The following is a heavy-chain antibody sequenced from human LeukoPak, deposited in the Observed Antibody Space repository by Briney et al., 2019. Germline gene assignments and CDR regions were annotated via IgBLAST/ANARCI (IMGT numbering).Heavy chain of an antibody. D-gene: IGHD2-15*01. CDR1: GGTFSSYA. J-gene: IGHJ4*02. CDR3: ASVYCSGGSCYEN. V-gene: IGHV1-69*01. CDR2: IIPIFGTA. Sequence: SVKVSCKASGGTFSSYAISWVRQAPGQGLEWMGGIIPIFGTANYAQKFQGRVTITADESTSTAYMELSSLRSEDTAVYYCASVYCSGGSCYENWGQGALVTVSS.